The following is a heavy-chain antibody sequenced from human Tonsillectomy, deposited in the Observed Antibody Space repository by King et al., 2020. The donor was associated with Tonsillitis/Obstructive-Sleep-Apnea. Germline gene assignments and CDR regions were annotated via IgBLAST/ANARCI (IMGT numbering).Heavy chain of an antibody. CDR2: IYRSGST. Sequence: VQLQESGPGLVKPTGTLSLTCAVSGGSISSSDLWTWVRQPPGKGLEWIGEIYRSGSTNYNPSLKSRVAISVDKSKNQGSLKLSSVTAADAAVYYCARGQAAAGSNWFDTWGQGTLVTVSS. V-gene: IGHV4-4*02. CDR1: GGSISSSDL. CDR3: ARGQAAAGSNWFDT. J-gene: IGHJ5*02. D-gene: IGHD6-13*01.